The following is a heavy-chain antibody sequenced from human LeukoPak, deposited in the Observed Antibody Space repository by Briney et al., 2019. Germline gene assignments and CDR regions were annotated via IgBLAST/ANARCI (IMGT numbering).Heavy chain of an antibody. CDR2: INHSGST. D-gene: IGHD6-19*01. CDR3: ARGFLYGWVPPRGAFDI. CDR1: GGSFSGYY. J-gene: IGHJ3*02. Sequence: SETLSLTCAVYGGSFSGYYWSWIRQPPGKGLEWIGEINHSGSTNYNPSLKSRVTISVDTSKNQFSLKLSSVTAADTAVYYCARGFLYGWVPPRGAFDIWGQGTMVTVSS. V-gene: IGHV4-34*01.